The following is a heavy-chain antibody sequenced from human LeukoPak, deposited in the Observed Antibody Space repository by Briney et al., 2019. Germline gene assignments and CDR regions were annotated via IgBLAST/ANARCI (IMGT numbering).Heavy chain of an antibody. Sequence: GGSLRLSCAASGFTFSSYGMHWARQAPGKGLEWVAFIRYDGSNKYYAASVKGRFTISRDNSKNTLNLQMNSLRAEDTAVYYCAKDPTHFRVWDDYDSNVLNSWGQGTLVTVSS. J-gene: IGHJ4*02. CDR3: AKDPTHFRVWDDYDSNVLNS. CDR2: IRYDGSNK. CDR1: GFTFSSYG. D-gene: IGHD3-22*01. V-gene: IGHV3-30*02.